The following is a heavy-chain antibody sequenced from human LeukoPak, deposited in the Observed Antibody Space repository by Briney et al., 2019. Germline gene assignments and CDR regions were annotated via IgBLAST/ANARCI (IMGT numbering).Heavy chain of an antibody. CDR1: GFTFSSYG. CDR3: ARTYYYGAGSYPWFDL. Sequence: GGSLRLSCAASGFTFSSYGMHWVRQAPGKGLEGVAVIWYDGSNKYYADSVKGRFTISRDNSKNTLYLQMHSVRAEDTAVYYCARTYYYGAGSYPWFDLWGQGTLVTVSS. V-gene: IGHV3-33*01. D-gene: IGHD3-10*01. CDR2: IWYDGSNK. J-gene: IGHJ5*02.